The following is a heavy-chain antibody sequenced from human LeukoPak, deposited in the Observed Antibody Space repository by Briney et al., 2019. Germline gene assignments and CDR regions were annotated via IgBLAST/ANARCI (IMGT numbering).Heavy chain of an antibody. D-gene: IGHD2-8*01. CDR1: GFTFSNYA. V-gene: IGHV3-23*01. J-gene: IGHJ4*02. Sequence: GSLRLSCAPSGFTFSNYAMSWVRQAPGKGLEWVSSISAGGNTYYADSVKGRFTISRDNSKNTLYLQMNSLRDEDTAVYHCAKSMFVGYCTNGVCAGDYWGQGTLVTVSS. CDR2: ISAGGNT. CDR3: AKSMFVGYCTNGVCAGDY.